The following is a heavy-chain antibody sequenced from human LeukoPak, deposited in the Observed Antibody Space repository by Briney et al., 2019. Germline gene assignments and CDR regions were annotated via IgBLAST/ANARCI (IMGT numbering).Heavy chain of an antibody. Sequence: GASVKVSCKASGYTFTSYYMHWVRQAPGQGLEWMGIINPSGGGTSYAQKFQGRVTMTRDTSTSTVYMELSSLRSEDTAVYYCARGDEPNYYDSSGAFDIWGQGTTVTVSS. J-gene: IGHJ3*02. CDR2: INPSGGGT. V-gene: IGHV1-46*01. CDR3: ARGDEPNYYDSSGAFDI. CDR1: GYTFTSYY. D-gene: IGHD3-22*01.